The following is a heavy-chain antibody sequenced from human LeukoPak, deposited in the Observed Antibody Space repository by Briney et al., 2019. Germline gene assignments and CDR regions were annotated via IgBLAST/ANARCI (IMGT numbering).Heavy chain of an antibody. D-gene: IGHD6-13*01. CDR1: GFTSSGSA. Sequence: GGSLRLSCAASGFTSSGSAMHWVRQASGKGLEWVGRIRSKANSYATAYAASVKGRFTISRDDSKNTAYLQMNSLKTEDTAVYYCARDRRYSSSWYYFDYWGQGTLVTVSS. CDR2: IRSKANSYAT. CDR3: ARDRRYSSSWYYFDY. J-gene: IGHJ4*02. V-gene: IGHV3-73*01.